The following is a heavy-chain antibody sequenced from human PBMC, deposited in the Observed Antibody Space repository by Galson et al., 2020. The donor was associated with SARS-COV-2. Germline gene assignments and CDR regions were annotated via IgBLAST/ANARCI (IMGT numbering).Heavy chain of an antibody. CDR2: ISGRGDST. V-gene: IGHV3-23*01. Sequence: GGSLRLSCAVSGFTFATYAMSWVRQAPGKGLEWVSAISGRGDSTYYADSVKGRFTISRDNSKNTLYLQMNNLRAEDTAIYYCVKDSFGEFLFDKWFDSWGQGTLVTVSS. J-gene: IGHJ5*01. CDR3: VKDSFGEFLFDKWFDS. CDR1: GFTFATYA. D-gene: IGHD3-10*01.